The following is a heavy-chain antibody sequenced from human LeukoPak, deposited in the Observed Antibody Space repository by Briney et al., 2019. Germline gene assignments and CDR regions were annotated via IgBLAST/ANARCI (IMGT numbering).Heavy chain of an antibody. Sequence: GGSLRLSCAASGFTFSSYVMHWVRQAPGKGLEWVAVIWYDGSNKYYADSVKGRFTISRDNSKNTLYLQMNSLRAEDTAVYYCAKDSNYDFWSGYSYYFDYWGQGTLVTVSS. CDR1: GFTFSSYV. D-gene: IGHD3-3*01. CDR2: IWYDGSNK. CDR3: AKDSNYDFWSGYSYYFDY. J-gene: IGHJ4*02. V-gene: IGHV3-33*06.